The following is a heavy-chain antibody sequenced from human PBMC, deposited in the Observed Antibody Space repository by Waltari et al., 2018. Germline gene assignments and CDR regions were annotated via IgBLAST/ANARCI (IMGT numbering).Heavy chain of an antibody. CDR2: RWYDGSNK. CDR1: GFTFSSYG. CDR3: AKGSSGYEGGYYFDY. V-gene: IGHV3-33*03. Sequence: QVQLVESGGGVVQPGRSLRLSCAASGFTFSSYGMHWVRQAPGKGLEWVAVRWYDGSNKYYADSVKGRFTISRDKSKNTRYLQMNSLRAEDTAVYYCAKGSSGYEGGYYFDYWGQGTLVTVSS. D-gene: IGHD3-22*01. J-gene: IGHJ4*02.